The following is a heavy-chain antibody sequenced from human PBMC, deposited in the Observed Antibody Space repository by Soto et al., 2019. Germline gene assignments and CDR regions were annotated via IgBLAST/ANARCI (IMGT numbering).Heavy chain of an antibody. CDR3: ASQGIFTGYYRRENYYFYMDV. CDR2: IYYSGST. J-gene: IGHJ6*03. V-gene: IGHV4-39*01. D-gene: IGHD3-9*01. CDR1: GGSISSSSYY. Sequence: PSETLSLTCTVSGGSISSSSYYWGWIRQPPGKGLEWIGSIYYSGSTYYNPSLKSRVTISVDTSKNQFSLKLSSVTAADTAVYYCASQGIFTGYYRRENYYFYMDVWGKGTTVTVSS.